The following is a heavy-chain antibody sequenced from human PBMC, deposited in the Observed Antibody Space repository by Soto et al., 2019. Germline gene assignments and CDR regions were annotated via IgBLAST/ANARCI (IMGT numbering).Heavy chain of an antibody. D-gene: IGHD2-2*01. CDR2: INHSGST. Sequence: QVQLQQWGAGLLKPSETLSLTCAVYGGSFSGYYWRWIRQPPGKGLEWFGEINHSGSTNYNPSLKMRVTISVDTSKNQFSLKLRCVTAADTAVYYCARGHLRYQAVSVRLKYSWFDPWGQGTLVNVYS. CDR1: GGSFSGYY. CDR3: ARGHLRYQAVSVRLKYSWFDP. J-gene: IGHJ5*02. V-gene: IGHV4-34*01.